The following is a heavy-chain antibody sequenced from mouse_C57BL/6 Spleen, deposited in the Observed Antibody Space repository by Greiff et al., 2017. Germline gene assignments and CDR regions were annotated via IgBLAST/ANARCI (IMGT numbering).Heavy chain of an antibody. J-gene: IGHJ1*03. CDR1: GYAFSSSW. D-gene: IGHD1-1*01. CDR3: ARNNYYGSYWYFDV. V-gene: IGHV1-82*01. Sequence: QVQLQQSGPELVKPGASVKISCKASGYAFSSSWMNWVKQRPGKGLEWIGRIYPGDGDTNYNGKFTGKATLTADKSSSTAYMQLSSLTSEDSAVYCCARNNYYGSYWYFDVWGTGTTVTVSS. CDR2: IYPGDGDT.